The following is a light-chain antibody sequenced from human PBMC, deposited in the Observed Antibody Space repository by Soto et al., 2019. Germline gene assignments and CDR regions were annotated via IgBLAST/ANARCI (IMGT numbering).Light chain of an antibody. CDR2: EVS. CDR1: SSDVGGYNY. V-gene: IGLV2-14*01. CDR3: SSYAGYYTLV. Sequence: QSALTQPASVSGSPGQSITISCTGTSSDVGGYNYVSWYQQHPGEAPKLMIYEVSNRPSGVSNRFSGSKSGNTASLTISGLQAEDEADYYCSSYAGYYTLVFGGGTKLTVL. J-gene: IGLJ2*01.